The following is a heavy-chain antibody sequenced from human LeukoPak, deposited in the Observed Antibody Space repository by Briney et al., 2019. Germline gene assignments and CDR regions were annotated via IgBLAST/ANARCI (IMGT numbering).Heavy chain of an antibody. CDR3: ARAPGVVAARAYYYYYGMDV. V-gene: IGHV4-34*01. CDR2: INHSGST. CDR1: GGSFSGYY. Sequence: SETLSLTCAVYGGSFSGYYWSWIRQPPGKGLEWIGEINHSGSTNYNPSLKSRVTISVDTSKNQFSLKLSSVTAADTAVYYYARAPGVVAARAYYYYYGMDVWGQGTTVTVSS. J-gene: IGHJ6*02. D-gene: IGHD2-15*01.